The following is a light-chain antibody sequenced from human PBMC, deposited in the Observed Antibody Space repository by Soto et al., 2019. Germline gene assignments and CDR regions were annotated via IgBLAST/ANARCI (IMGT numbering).Light chain of an antibody. CDR2: EDN. CDR1: SSNIGSNF. V-gene: IGLV1-51*01. CDR3: GTWDSSLSAV. Sequence: QSVLTQPPSVSAAPGQKVTIYCSVSSSNIGSNFVSWYQQLPGTAPKLLIYEDNKRPSGIPDRFSGSKSGTSATLGITGLQTGDEADYYCGTWDSSLSAVFGGGTKATVL. J-gene: IGLJ2*01.